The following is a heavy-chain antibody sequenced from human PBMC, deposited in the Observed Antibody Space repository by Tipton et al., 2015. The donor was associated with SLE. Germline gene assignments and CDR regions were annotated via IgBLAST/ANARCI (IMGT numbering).Heavy chain of an antibody. D-gene: IGHD3-10*01. V-gene: IGHV3-9*01. CDR2: ISWNSGSI. CDR1: GLTFDDYA. J-gene: IGHJ3*02. Sequence: RSLRLSCAASGLTFDDYAMHWVRQAPGKGLEWVSGISWNSGSIGYADSVKGRFTISRDNAKNSLYLQMNSLRAEDTALYYCAKDSTGDDAFDIWGQGTMVTVSS. CDR3: AKDSTGDDAFDI.